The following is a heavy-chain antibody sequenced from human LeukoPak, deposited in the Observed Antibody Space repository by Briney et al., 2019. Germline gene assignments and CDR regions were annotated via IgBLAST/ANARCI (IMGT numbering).Heavy chain of an antibody. CDR3: ARRQGCSSTSCPPDY. D-gene: IGHD2-2*01. Sequence: GESLKISCRGSGYSFTTYWIGWVRQMPGKGLEWVGIIYPGDSDTRYSPSFQGQVTMSADKSINTACLQWSSLKASDTAMYYCARRQGCSSTSCPPDYWGQGTLVTVSS. CDR1: GYSFTTYW. V-gene: IGHV5-51*01. CDR2: IYPGDSDT. J-gene: IGHJ4*02.